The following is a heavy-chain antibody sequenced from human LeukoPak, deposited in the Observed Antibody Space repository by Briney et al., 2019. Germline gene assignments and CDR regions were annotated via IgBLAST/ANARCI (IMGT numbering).Heavy chain of an antibody. V-gene: IGHV2-5*02. J-gene: IGHJ5*02. CDR3: VHRGGQELVRGWFDP. Sequence: ESGPTLVKPTQTLTLTCSFSGFSLSTIGVGVGWIRQPPGKALEWLALIYWDDDKFYKTSLENRLTITKDTSTNQVVLTMTNMDPVDTGTYYCVHRGGQELVRGWFDPWGQGTLVTVSS. D-gene: IGHD1-1*01. CDR1: GFSLSTIGVG. CDR2: IYWDDDK.